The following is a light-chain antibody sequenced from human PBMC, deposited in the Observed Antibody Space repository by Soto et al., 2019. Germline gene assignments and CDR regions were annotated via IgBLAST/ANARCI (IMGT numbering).Light chain of an antibody. Sequence: QSVLTHAGSVSGSPRHSVPIINTGTSSDVGGYNYVSWYQQHPGKAPKLMIYDVSKRPSGVPDRFSGSKSGNTASLTISGLQAEDEADYYCCSYAGSYTYVFGTGTKVTVL. CDR3: CSYAGSYTYV. CDR2: DVS. CDR1: SSDVGGYNY. J-gene: IGLJ1*01. V-gene: IGLV2-11*01.